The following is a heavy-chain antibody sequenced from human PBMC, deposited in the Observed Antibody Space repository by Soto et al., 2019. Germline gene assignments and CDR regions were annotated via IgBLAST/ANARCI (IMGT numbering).Heavy chain of an antibody. CDR2: IDPSDSYT. CDR3: ARSYSSGWYTYYYYGMDV. V-gene: IGHV5-10-1*01. J-gene: IGHJ6*02. D-gene: IGHD6-19*01. Sequence: GESLKICGKVSGYSFTSYWISWVRQMPGKGLEWMGRIDPSDSYTNYSPSFQGHVTISADKSISTAYLQWSSLKASDTAMYYCARSYSSGWYTYYYYGMDVWGQGTTVTVSS. CDR1: GYSFTSYW.